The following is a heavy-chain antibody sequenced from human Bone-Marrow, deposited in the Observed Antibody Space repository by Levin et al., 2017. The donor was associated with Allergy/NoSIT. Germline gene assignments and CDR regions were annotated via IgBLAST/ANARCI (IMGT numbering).Heavy chain of an antibody. CDR3: AKSGGYDRGPYYYYYYGMDV. D-gene: IGHD5-12*01. J-gene: IGHJ6*02. CDR1: GFTFSSYG. Sequence: PGGSLRLSCAASGFTFSSYGMHWVRQAPGKGLEWVAVISYDGSNKYYADSVKGRFTISRDNSKNTLYLQMNSLRAEDTAVYYCAKSGGYDRGPYYYYYYGMDVWGQGTTVTVSS. V-gene: IGHV3-30*18. CDR2: ISYDGSNK.